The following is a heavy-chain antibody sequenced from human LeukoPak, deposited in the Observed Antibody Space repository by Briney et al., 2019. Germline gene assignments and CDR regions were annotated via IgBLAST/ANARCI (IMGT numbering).Heavy chain of an antibody. CDR2: INHSGST. D-gene: IGHD2-21*02. V-gene: IGHV4-34*01. CDR3: ARVDSLPDY. CDR1: GGSFSGYY. Sequence: SETLSLTCAVYGGSFSGYYWSWIRQPPGKGLEWIGEINHSGSTNYNPSLKSRVTISVDTSKNQFSLKLSSVTAADTAVYYCARVDSLPDYWGQGTLVTVSS. J-gene: IGHJ4*02.